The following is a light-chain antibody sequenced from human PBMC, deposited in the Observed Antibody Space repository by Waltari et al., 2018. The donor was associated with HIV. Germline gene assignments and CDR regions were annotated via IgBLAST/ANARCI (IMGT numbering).Light chain of an antibody. CDR2: DVS. V-gene: IGLV2-14*03. J-gene: IGLJ1*01. Sequence: SALTQPASVSGSPGQSITISCTGTNSDVGGFNYVSWYQQHPGKAPKLIISDVSHRPSGVSNRFFGSKSGNTASLTISGLQAEDEADYYCNSYTSSSTLHFVFGTGTKVTVL. CDR1: NSDVGGFNY. CDR3: NSYTSSSTLHFV.